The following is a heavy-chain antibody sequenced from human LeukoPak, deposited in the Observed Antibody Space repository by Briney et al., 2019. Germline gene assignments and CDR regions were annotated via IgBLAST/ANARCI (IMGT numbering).Heavy chain of an antibody. V-gene: IGHV4-39*07. CDR1: GGSISSSSYY. CDR3: ARESSSSPDY. D-gene: IGHD6-6*01. Sequence: SETLSLTCTVSGGSISSSSYYWGWIRQPPGKGLEWIGSAYYSGSTYYNPSLKSRVTISVDTSKNQFSLKLSSVTAADTAMYYCARESSSSPDYWGQGTLVTVSS. J-gene: IGHJ4*02. CDR2: AYYSGST.